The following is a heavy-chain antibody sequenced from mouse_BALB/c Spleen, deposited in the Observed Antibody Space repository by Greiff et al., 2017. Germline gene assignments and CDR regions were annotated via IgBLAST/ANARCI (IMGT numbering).Heavy chain of an antibody. Sequence: EVKLMESGGGLVQPGGSRKLSCAASGFTFSSFGMHWVRQAPEKGLEWVAYISSGSSTIYYADTVKGRFTISRDNPKNTLFLQMTSLRSEDTAMYYCARGDRYDYYAMDYWGQGTSVTVSS. J-gene: IGHJ4*01. D-gene: IGHD2-14*01. CDR2: ISSGSSTI. V-gene: IGHV5-17*02. CDR3: ARGDRYDYYAMDY. CDR1: GFTFSSFG.